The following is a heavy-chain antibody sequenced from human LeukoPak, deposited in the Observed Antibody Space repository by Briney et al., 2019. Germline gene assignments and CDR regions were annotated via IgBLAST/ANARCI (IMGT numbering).Heavy chain of an antibody. J-gene: IGHJ4*02. CDR1: GFYFSSYW. CDR3: ARFWYGSGSYRVFDY. Sequence: RGSLRLSCAAPGFYFSSYWMSWVCQAPGKGLEWVANIKQDGSEKYYVDSVKGRFTTSRDNAKNSLYLQMNSLRAEDTAVYYCARFWYGSGSYRVFDYWGQGTLVTVSS. CDR2: IKQDGSEK. V-gene: IGHV3-7*04. D-gene: IGHD3-10*01.